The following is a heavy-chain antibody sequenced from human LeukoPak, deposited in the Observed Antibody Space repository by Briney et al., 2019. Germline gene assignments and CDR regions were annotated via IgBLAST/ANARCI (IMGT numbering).Heavy chain of an antibody. CDR2: IYPSGT. J-gene: IGHJ3*02. CDR1: GDSISSYY. Sequence: SETLSLTCTISGDSISSYYWSWIRQPPGKGLEWIGYIYPSGTNYNPSLKSRVTISVDTSKNQFSLKLTSVTAADTAVYYCARRRSYTSASGKGITKTFDIWGQGTVVTVSS. CDR3: ARRRSYTSASGKGITKTFDI. V-gene: IGHV4-4*09. D-gene: IGHD6-6*01.